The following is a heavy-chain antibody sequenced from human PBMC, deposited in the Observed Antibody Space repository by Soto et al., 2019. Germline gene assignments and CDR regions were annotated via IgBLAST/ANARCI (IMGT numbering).Heavy chain of an antibody. D-gene: IGHD6-13*01. CDR3: AREEGRVAAGTGGYYYYGMDV. CDR1: GFTFSSYW. J-gene: IGHJ6*02. Sequence: GGSLRLSCAASGFTFSSYWMSWVRQAPGKGLEWVANIKQDGSEKYYVDSVKGRFTISRDNAKNSLYLQMNSLRAEDTAVYYCAREEGRVAAGTGGYYYYGMDVWGQGTTVTVSS. CDR2: IKQDGSEK. V-gene: IGHV3-7*01.